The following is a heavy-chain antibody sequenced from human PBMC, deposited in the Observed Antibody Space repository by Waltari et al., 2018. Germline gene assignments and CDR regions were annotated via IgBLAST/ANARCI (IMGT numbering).Heavy chain of an antibody. Sequence: QLQLPESGPGLVKPSGTLSLICAFSGDSMSTRDHWSWVRQPPGKGREWIVQVRGDGKTNYNPSFASRVTMSLDTSTYHFALKLTSATAADTALYYCARDRGRGLYLDTWGQGTLVTVSP. V-gene: IGHV4-4*02. J-gene: IGHJ4*02. CDR3: ARDRGRGLYLDT. D-gene: IGHD1-1*01. CDR2: VRGDGKT. CDR1: GDSMSTRDH.